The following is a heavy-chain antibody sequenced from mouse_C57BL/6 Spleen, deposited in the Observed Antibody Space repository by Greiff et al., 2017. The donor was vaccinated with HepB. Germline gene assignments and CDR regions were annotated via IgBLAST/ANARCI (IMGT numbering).Heavy chain of an antibody. V-gene: IGHV1-55*01. CDR3: ARERVYDGYYDYADY. Sequence: QVQLQQPGAELVKPGASVKMSCKASGYTFTSYWITWVKQRPGQGLEWIGDIYPGSGSTNYNEKFKSKATLTVDTSSSTAYMQLSSLTSEDSAVYYCARERVYDGYYDYADYWGQGTTLTVSS. CDR2: IYPGSGST. CDR1: GYTFTSYW. J-gene: IGHJ2*01. D-gene: IGHD2-3*01.